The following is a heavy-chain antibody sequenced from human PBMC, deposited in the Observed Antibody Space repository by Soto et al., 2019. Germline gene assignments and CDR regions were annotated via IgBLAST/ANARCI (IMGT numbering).Heavy chain of an antibody. J-gene: IGHJ3*02. Sequence: EVQLVESGGGLIQPGGSLRLSCAASGFTVSSNYMSWVRQAPGKGLEWVSVIYSGGSTYYPDSVKGRFTISRDNSKNTLYLQMNSLRAEDTAVYYCARVGYAVTTGGAFDIWGQGTMVTVSS. CDR2: IYSGGST. V-gene: IGHV3-53*01. D-gene: IGHD4-17*01. CDR3: ARVGYAVTTGGAFDI. CDR1: GFTVSSNY.